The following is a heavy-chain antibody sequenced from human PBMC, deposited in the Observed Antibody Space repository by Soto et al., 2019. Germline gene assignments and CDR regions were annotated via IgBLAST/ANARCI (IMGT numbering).Heavy chain of an antibody. D-gene: IGHD1-20*01. Sequence: PGGSLRLSCAASGFPFSDYYMSWIRQAPGKGLEWVSYISSSGSAIYYADSVKGRFTISRDNAKNSLYLQMNSLRAEDTAVYYCAKPPDYNWNDYWGQGALVTVSS. CDR2: ISSSGSAI. V-gene: IGHV3-11*01. CDR3: AKPPDYNWNDY. J-gene: IGHJ4*02. CDR1: GFPFSDYY.